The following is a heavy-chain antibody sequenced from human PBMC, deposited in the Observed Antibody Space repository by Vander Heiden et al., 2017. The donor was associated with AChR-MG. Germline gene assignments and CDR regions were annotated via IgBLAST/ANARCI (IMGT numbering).Heavy chain of an antibody. J-gene: IGHJ6*02. Sequence: QVQLVESGGGVVEPGRSLRLSCAASGFTFSSYGMHGVRQAPGKGLGWVAVISYDGSNKYYADSVKGRFTSSRDNSKNTLYLQMNSLRAEDTAVYYCAKDRDSSGYYPIYYYYGMDVWGQGPTVTVSS. CDR3: AKDRDSSGYYPIYYYYGMDV. D-gene: IGHD3-22*01. CDR1: GFTFSSYG. CDR2: ISYDGSNK. V-gene: IGHV3-30*18.